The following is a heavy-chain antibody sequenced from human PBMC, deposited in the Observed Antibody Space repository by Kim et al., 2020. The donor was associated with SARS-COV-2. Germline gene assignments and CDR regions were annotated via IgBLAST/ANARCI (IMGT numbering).Heavy chain of an antibody. D-gene: IGHD4-17*01. V-gene: IGHV3-30*18. CDR1: GFTFSSYG. J-gene: IGHJ3*02. CDR2: ISYDGSNK. Sequence: GGSLRLSCAASGFTFSSYGMHWVRQAPGKGLEWVAVISYDGSNKYYADSVKGRFTISRDNSKNTLYLQMNSLRAEDTAVYYCAKDSWDYGDYEVAFDIWGQGTMVTVSS. CDR3: AKDSWDYGDYEVAFDI.